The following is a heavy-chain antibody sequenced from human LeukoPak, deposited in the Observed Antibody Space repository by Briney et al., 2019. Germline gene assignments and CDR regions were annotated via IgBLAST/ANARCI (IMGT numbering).Heavy chain of an antibody. Sequence: PSETLSLTCTVSGGSISSYYWSWIRQPPGKGLEWIGYIYYSGSTNYNPSLKSRVTISVDTSKNQFSLKLSSVTAADTAVYYCARDVRQTYGDSCFDYWGQGTLVTVSS. D-gene: IGHD4-17*01. CDR3: ARDVRQTYGDSCFDY. CDR1: GGSISSYY. V-gene: IGHV4-59*01. CDR2: IYYSGST. J-gene: IGHJ4*02.